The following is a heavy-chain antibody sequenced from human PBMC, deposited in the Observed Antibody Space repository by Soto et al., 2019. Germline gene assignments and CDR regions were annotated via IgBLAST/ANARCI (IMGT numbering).Heavy chain of an antibody. CDR3: ARDLAWAFDS. CDR2: IGGSGGSI. V-gene: IGHV3-48*02. Sequence: LRLSCAASGFTFSTFSMNWVRQAPGKGLEWLSYIGGSGGSISYADSVKGRFTISRDNGKNTLYLQMSSLRDEDTAVYYCARDLAWAFDSWGQGALVTVSS. J-gene: IGHJ4*02. CDR1: GFTFSTFS. D-gene: IGHD1-26*01.